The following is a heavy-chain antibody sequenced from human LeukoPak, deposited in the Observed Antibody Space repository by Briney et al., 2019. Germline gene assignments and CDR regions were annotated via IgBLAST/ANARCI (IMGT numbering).Heavy chain of an antibody. V-gene: IGHV3-9*01. J-gene: IGHJ4*02. CDR1: GFTFDDYA. D-gene: IGHD3-10*01. Sequence: PGGSLRLSCAASGFTFDDYAMHWVRQAPGKGLEWVSAISWNSGSIGYADSVKGRFTISRDNAKNSLYLQMNSLRVEDTALYYCAKDYGSGSGFDYWGQGTLVTVSS. CDR2: ISWNSGSI. CDR3: AKDYGSGSGFDY.